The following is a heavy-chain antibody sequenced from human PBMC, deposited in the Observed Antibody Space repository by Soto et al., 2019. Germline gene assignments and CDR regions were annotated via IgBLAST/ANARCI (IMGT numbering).Heavy chain of an antibody. CDR1: GGTFSRYA. D-gene: IGHD3-22*01. CDR2: INPNSGGT. Sequence: ASVKVSCKASGGTFSRYAISWVRQAPGQGLEWMGWINPNSGGTNYAQKFQGWVTMTRDTSISTAYMELSRLRSDDTAVYYCARDSSDGAFDIWGQGTMVTVSS. J-gene: IGHJ3*02. CDR3: ARDSSDGAFDI. V-gene: IGHV1-2*04.